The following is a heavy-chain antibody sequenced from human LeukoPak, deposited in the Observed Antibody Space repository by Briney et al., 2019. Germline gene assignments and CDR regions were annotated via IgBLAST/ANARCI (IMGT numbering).Heavy chain of an antibody. V-gene: IGHV4-59*01. D-gene: IGHD5-24*01. CDR1: GGSISSYY. J-gene: IGHJ4*02. Sequence: SETLSLTCTVSGGSISSYYWSWTRQPPGKGLEWIGYIYYSGSTNYNPSLKSRVTISVDTSKNQFSLKLSSVTAADTAVYYCARVSGYNWNFDYWGQGTLVTVSS. CDR3: ARVSGYNWNFDY. CDR2: IYYSGST.